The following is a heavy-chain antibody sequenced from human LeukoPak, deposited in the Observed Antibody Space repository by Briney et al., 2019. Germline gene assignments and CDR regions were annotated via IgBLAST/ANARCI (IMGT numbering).Heavy chain of an antibody. Sequence: PSETLSLTCTVSGGSISSYYWSWIRQPPGKGLEWIGYIYYSGSTNYNPSLKSRVTISVDTSKNQFSLKLSSVTAADTAVYYCARLYSSGWYSVEQTVDYWGQGTLVTVSS. V-gene: IGHV4-59*08. D-gene: IGHD6-19*01. J-gene: IGHJ4*02. CDR2: IYYSGST. CDR1: GGSISSYY. CDR3: ARLYSSGWYSVEQTVDY.